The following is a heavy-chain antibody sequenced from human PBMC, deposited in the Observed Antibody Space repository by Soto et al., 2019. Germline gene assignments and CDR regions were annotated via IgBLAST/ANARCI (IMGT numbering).Heavy chain of an antibody. CDR1: GGTFSSYA. D-gene: IGHD6-6*01. J-gene: IGHJ6*02. Sequence: SVKVSCKASGGTFSSYAISWVRQAPGRGLEWMGGIIPIFGTANYAQKFQGRVTITADKSTSTAYMELSSLRSEDTAVYYCARPSSSSGYYYYYGMDVWGQGTTVTVYS. CDR3: ARPSSSSGYYYYYGMDV. CDR2: IIPIFGTA. V-gene: IGHV1-69*06.